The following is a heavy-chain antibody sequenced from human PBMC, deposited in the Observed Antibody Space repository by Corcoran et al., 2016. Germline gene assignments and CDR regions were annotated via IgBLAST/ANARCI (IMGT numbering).Heavy chain of an antibody. CDR1: GFTFSNAW. Sequence: EVQLVESGGGLIQPGGSLRLSCAASGFTFSNAWMNWVRQAPGKGLEWVGRIKSKTDGGTTDYAAPVKGRFTISRDDSKNTLYLQLNSLKTEDTAVYYCTTANVPAATAYYYYGMDVWGQGTTVTVSS. V-gene: IGHV3-15*07. D-gene: IGHD2-2*01. CDR3: TTANVPAATAYYYYGMDV. J-gene: IGHJ6*02. CDR2: IKSKTDGGTT.